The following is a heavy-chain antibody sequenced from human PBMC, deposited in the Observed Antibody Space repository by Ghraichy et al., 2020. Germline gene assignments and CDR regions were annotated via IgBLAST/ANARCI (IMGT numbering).Heavy chain of an antibody. D-gene: IGHD3-10*02. CDR3: ARDFLGGLRPGGVSMVGY. CDR2: ISYDGTYK. CDR1: GFTFRNYA. V-gene: IGHV3-30*14. J-gene: IGHJ4*02. Sequence: GGSLRLSCSASGFTFRNYAMHWVRQAPGKGLQWVTGISYDGTYKYYADSVKGRFTVSRDNSKNSVYVEVNSLRPEDTAVYYCARDFLGGLRPGGVSMVGYWGQGTLVSVSS.